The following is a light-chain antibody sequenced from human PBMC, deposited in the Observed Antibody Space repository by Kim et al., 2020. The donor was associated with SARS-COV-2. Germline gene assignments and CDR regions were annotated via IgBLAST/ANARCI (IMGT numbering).Light chain of an antibody. CDR2: GAS. J-gene: IGKJ1*01. CDR3: QQYACSRT. V-gene: IGKV3-20*01. CDR1: QSVSRNS. Sequence: EIVLTQSPGTLSLSPGERATLSCRASQSVSRNSLAWYQQKPGQAPRLLIYGASSRGTGVPDRFSGSGSGTVFTLTISRLEPEDFAVYYCQQYACSRTFGQGTKVDIK.